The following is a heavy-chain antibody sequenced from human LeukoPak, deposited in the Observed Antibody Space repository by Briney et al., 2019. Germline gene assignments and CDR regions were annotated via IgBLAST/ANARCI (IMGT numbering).Heavy chain of an antibody. V-gene: IGHV3-11*06. CDR3: ARGVLEGPFDY. CDR2: ISSSSSYT. Sequence: GGSLRLPCAASGFTFSDYYMSWIRQAPGKGLEWVSYISSSSSYTNYADSVKGRFTISRDNAKNSLYLQMNSLRAEDTAVYYCARGVLEGPFDYWGQGTLVTVSS. J-gene: IGHJ4*02. CDR1: GFTFSDYY. D-gene: IGHD2-8*02.